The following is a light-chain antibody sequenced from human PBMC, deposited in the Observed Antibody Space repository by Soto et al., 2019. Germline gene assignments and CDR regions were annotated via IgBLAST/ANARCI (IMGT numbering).Light chain of an antibody. Sequence: AIQMTQSPSSLSASVGDRVTITCRASQAIREDLSWYQQKPGKAPTVLISAASTLESGVPLRFSGSGSGIDFTLTISSLQPEDVANYYCLQDYTFPYTFGQGTKLEIK. CDR2: AAS. J-gene: IGKJ2*01. CDR1: QAIRED. V-gene: IGKV1-6*01. CDR3: LQDYTFPYT.